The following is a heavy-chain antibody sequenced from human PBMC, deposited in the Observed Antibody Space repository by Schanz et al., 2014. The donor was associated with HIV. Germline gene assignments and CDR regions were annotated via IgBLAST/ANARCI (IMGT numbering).Heavy chain of an antibody. J-gene: IGHJ6*02. Sequence: QVWLVQSGAEVKKPGASVRVSCKASGYNFGNLDINWVRQATGQGLEWLGWMNPGSGNTGYAWKFQGRVTMTRDTSIRTAYMELSSLRSDDTAMYYCARVEPAAVPDTFFYYGMDVWGQGTTVTVSS. CDR1: GYNFGNLD. D-gene: IGHD2-2*02. V-gene: IGHV1-8*02. CDR2: MNPGSGNT. CDR3: ARVEPAAVPDTFFYYGMDV.